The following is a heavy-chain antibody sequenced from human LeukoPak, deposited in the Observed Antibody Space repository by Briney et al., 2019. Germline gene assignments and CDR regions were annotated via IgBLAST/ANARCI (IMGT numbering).Heavy chain of an antibody. CDR2: ISGSGGGT. Sequence: PGGSLTLSCAASGFTFSSYAMSWVRQAPGKGLEWVSAISGSGGGTYYADSVKGRFTISRDNPKNTLYLQMDSLGVEDTAIYYCAKFFPPSGGSSGWNWVIDYWGQGTLVTVSS. V-gene: IGHV3-23*01. J-gene: IGHJ4*02. D-gene: IGHD6-25*01. CDR3: AKFFPPSGGSSGWNWVIDY. CDR1: GFTFSSYA.